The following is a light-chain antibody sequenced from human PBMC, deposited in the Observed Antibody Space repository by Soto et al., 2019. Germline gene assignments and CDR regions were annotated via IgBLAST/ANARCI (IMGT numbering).Light chain of an antibody. V-gene: IGKV4-1*01. J-gene: IGKJ2*01. CDR2: WAS. Sequence: IVMTQSPESLAVSLGERATINCKSSQSVLYSSNNKNYLAWYQQKPGQPPKLLIYWASTRESGVPDRFSGSGSGTDFTLTISSLQAEDVAVYYCQQYYSTPQTFGQGTKLEIK. CDR3: QQYYSTPQT. CDR1: QSVLYSSNNKNY.